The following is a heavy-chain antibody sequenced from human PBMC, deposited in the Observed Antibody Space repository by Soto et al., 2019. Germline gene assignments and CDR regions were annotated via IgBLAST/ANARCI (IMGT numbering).Heavy chain of an antibody. V-gene: IGHV3-49*03. D-gene: IGHD1-26*01. J-gene: IGHJ3*02. Sequence: GGSLRLSCTASGFTFGDYAMSWFRQAPGKGLEWVGFIRSKAYGGTTEYAASGKGRFTISRDDSKSIAYLQMNSLKTEDTAVYYCTREGYSGSYFFAFDIWGQGTMVTVSS. CDR1: GFTFGDYA. CDR2: IRSKAYGGTT. CDR3: TREGYSGSYFFAFDI.